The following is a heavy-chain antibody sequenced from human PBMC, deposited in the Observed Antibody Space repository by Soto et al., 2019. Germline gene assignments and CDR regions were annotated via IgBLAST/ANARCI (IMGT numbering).Heavy chain of an antibody. J-gene: IGHJ3*02. CDR2: ISSNGGST. V-gene: IGHV3-64*01. D-gene: IGHD4-4*01. CDR1: GFTFSSSA. CDR3: AREPNQYSNPRPDAFDI. Sequence: GGSLRLSCAASGFTFSSSAMSWVRQAPGKGLEYVSAISSNGGSTYYANSVKGRFTISRDNSKNTLYLQMGSLRSDDTAVYYCAREPNQYSNPRPDAFDIWGQGTMVTVSS.